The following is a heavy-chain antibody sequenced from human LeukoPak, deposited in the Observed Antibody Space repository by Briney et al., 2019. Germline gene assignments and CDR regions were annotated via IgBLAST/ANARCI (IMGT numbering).Heavy chain of an antibody. Sequence: SETLSLTCSVSGDSVSGFYWNWIRQPPGKKLEWIGNIHYSGSSNYNSSLKSRVTMSIDTSRNQFFLKLSSVTAADTAVYYCALAPNSNWFDFWGQGVLVTVSS. D-gene: IGHD2-8*01. V-gene: IGHV4-59*08. CDR1: GDSVSGFY. CDR2: IHYSGSS. J-gene: IGHJ5*01. CDR3: ALAPNSNWFDF.